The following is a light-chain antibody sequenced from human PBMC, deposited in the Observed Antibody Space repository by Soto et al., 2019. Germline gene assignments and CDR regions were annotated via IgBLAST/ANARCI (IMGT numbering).Light chain of an antibody. J-gene: IGKJ1*01. V-gene: IGKV1-5*01. Sequence: DIQVTQSTSTLSASVGDRVTITCRASHSITTWLAWYQQRPGKAPKLLIYDVSSLQSGVPSRFSGRGSGTEFTLTISSLQPDDFATPYCQHYKMYSTWTSGQGTKVDIK. CDR1: HSITTW. CDR2: DVS. CDR3: QHYKMYSTWT.